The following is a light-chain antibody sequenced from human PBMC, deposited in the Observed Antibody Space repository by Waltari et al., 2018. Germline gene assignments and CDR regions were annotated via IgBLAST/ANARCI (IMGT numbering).Light chain of an antibody. CDR3: QQYETLPAT. CDR1: QSVSKY. V-gene: IGKV3-20*01. CDR2: DAS. J-gene: IGKJ1*01. Sequence: EVVLTQSSSTLSLSPGERATLSCRASQSVSKYLAWYQQKPGQAPRLLIYDASTRATGIPDRFSGSGWGTDFSLTISRLEPEDFAVYYCQQYETLPATFGQGTKV.